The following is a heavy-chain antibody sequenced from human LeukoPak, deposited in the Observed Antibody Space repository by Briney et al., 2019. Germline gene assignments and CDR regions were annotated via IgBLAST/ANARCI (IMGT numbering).Heavy chain of an antibody. V-gene: IGHV3-74*01. CDR1: GLTLITYL. J-gene: IGHJ5*02. D-gene: IGHD2-2*01. Sequence: SLRLSFRASGLTLITYLMQWVSQVPGRVVVRVSRINGDGTSTNYADPVKGRFTISRDHAKSTLYLQMNRLRAEDTAVYFCATTSATYRFDPWGQGTLVTVSS. CDR2: INGDGTST. CDR3: ATTSATYRFDP.